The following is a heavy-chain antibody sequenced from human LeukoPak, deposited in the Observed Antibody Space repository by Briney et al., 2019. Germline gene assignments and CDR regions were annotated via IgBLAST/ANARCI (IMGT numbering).Heavy chain of an antibody. CDR3: ARGRGGTYCSSTSCYEVDYYMDV. Sequence: GASVKVSCKASGGTFSSYAISWVRQAPGQGLEWMGGIIPIFGTANYAQKFQGRVTITTDESTSTAYMELSSLRSEDTAVYYCARGRGGTYCSSTSCYEVDYYMDVWGIGTTVTVSS. D-gene: IGHD2-2*01. CDR2: IIPIFGTA. CDR1: GGTFSSYA. J-gene: IGHJ6*03. V-gene: IGHV1-69*05.